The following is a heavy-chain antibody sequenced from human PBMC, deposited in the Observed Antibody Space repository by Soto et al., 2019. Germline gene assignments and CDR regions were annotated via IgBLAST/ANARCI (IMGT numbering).Heavy chain of an antibody. V-gene: IGHV4-59*01. CDR2: IYYSGST. Sequence: ASETLSLTCTVSGGSISSYYWSWIRQPPGKGLEWIGYIYYSGSTNYNPSLKSRVTISVDTSKNPFSLQLSSVTAADTAVYYCAKSTVTPPDYYYYVMDVWGKGTRVTVSS. J-gene: IGHJ6*04. D-gene: IGHD4-17*01. CDR3: AKSTVTPPDYYYYVMDV. CDR1: GGSISSYY.